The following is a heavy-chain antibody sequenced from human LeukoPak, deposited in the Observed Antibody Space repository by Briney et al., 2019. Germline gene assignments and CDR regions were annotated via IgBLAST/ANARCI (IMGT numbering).Heavy chain of an antibody. CDR3: ARGPYYYGSGSYGGEFDY. CDR2: INHSGST. CDR1: GGSFSGYY. V-gene: IGHV4-34*01. J-gene: IGHJ4*02. Sequence: KPSETLSLTCAVYGGSFSGYYWSWIRQPPGKGLEWIGEINHSGSTNYNPSLKSRVTISVDTSKNQFSLKLSSVTAADTAVYYCARGPYYYGSGSYGGEFDYWGQGTLVTVSS. D-gene: IGHD3-10*01.